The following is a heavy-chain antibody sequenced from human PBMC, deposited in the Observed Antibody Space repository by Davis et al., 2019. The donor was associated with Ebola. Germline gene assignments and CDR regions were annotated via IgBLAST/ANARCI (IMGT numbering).Heavy chain of an antibody. CDR1: GYTFTSYG. CDR3: AHLGPQRYCSGGGCHGYLDY. D-gene: IGHD2-15*01. Sequence: ASVKVSCKASGYTFTSYGISWVRQAPGQGLEWMGWMNPNSGNTGYAQKFQGRVTMTRNTSISTAYMELSSLRSEDTAVYYCAHLGPQRYCSGGGCHGYLDYWGQGTLVTVSS. CDR2: MNPNSGNT. V-gene: IGHV1-8*02. J-gene: IGHJ4*02.